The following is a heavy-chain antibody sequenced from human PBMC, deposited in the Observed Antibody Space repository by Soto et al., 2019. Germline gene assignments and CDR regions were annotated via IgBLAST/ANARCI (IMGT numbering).Heavy chain of an antibody. CDR1: GGSISSGGYY. CDR3: ARDNGGGMVRRIDY. CDR2: IYYSGST. J-gene: IGHJ4*02. V-gene: IGHV4-31*03. Sequence: TLSLTCTVSGGSISSGGYYWSWIRQHPGKGLEWIGYIYYSGSTYYNPSLKSRVTISVDTSKNQFSLKLSSVTAADTAVYYCARDNGGGMVRRIDYWGQGTLVTVSS. D-gene: IGHD3-10*01.